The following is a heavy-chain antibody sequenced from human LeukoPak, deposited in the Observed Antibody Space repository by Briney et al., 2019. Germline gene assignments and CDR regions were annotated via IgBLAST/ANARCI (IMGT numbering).Heavy chain of an antibody. CDR1: GFTFSSYG. CDR3: AKDSGGFDY. D-gene: IGHD3-10*01. V-gene: IGHV3-30*18. CDR2: ISYDGSNK. J-gene: IGHJ4*02. Sequence: GRPLRLSCAASGFTFSSYGMHWVRQAPGKGLEWVAVISYDGSNKYYANSVKGRFTISRDNSKNTLYLQMNSLRAEDTAVYYCAKDSGGFDYWGQGTLVTVSS.